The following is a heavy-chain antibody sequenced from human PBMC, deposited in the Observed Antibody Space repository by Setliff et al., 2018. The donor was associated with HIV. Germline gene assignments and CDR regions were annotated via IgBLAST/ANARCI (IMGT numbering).Heavy chain of an antibody. CDR2: VDPSGGST. V-gene: IGHV1-46*01. Sequence: ASVKVSCKASGYIFTSYYTHWLRQVPGQGLEWMGIVDPSGGSTHYAQKFEGRVTMTRDTSTSTFHMELSSLTSEERAIYYCARDGRAVTSLMVVVSLKICMDVWGQGTTVTVSS. CDR1: GYIFTSYY. J-gene: IGHJ6*02. CDR3: ARDGRAVTSLMVVVSLKICMDV. D-gene: IGHD3-22*01.